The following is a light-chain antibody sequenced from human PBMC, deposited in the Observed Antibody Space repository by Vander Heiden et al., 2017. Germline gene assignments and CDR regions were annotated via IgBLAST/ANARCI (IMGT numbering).Light chain of an antibody. CDR3: QQRSNWPLLS. CDR2: DAS. Sequence: EIVLTQSPVTLSLSPGERATLPCRASQSVRDYLAWYQQKPGQAPRLLIYDASNRATGIPARFSGSGSGTDFTLTISSLEPEDFAVYYCQQRSNWPLLSFGGGTKVEIK. J-gene: IGKJ4*01. CDR1: QSVRDY. V-gene: IGKV3-11*01.